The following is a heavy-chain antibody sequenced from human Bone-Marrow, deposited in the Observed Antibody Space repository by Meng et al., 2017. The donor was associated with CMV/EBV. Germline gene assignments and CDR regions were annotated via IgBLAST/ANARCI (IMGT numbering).Heavy chain of an antibody. Sequence: GGSLRLSCAASGFSLSDHYMDWVRQAPGKGLEWVSVIYSGGSTYYADSVKGRFTISRDNSKNTLYLQMNSLRAEDTAVYYCARGPLGYYYGMDVWGQGTTVTVSS. CDR3: ARGPLGYYYGMDV. J-gene: IGHJ6*02. CDR2: IYSGGST. CDR1: GFSLSDHY. V-gene: IGHV3-53*01.